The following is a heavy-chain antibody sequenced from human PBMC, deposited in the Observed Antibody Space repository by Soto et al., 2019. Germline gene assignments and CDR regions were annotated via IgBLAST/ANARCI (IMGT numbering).Heavy chain of an antibody. J-gene: IGHJ5*02. Sequence: QVTLKESGPVLVKPPETLTLTCTVSGFSLSNARMGESWIRQPPGKALEWLAHIFSNYEKTSTTSLKSRLTIAKDTSKGHVVLTMTNMDPVDTATYYCARIIQWELLRIWFDPWGQGTLVTVSS. CDR1: GFSLSNARMG. CDR2: IFSNYEK. CDR3: ARIIQWELLRIWFDP. D-gene: IGHD1-26*01. V-gene: IGHV2-26*01.